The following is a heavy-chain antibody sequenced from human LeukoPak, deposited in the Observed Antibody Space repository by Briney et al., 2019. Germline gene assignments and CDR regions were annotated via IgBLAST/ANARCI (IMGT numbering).Heavy chain of an antibody. V-gene: IGHV3-48*03. Sequence: GGSLRLSCAVSGVTFSSYGMNWVRQAPGQGLERVSYISSSGSTIYYADSVKGRFTISRDNAQNSLYLQMNSRRAEDTAVYYGARDRSSWYGGACFDYWGQGTLVTVSS. CDR2: ISSSGSTI. CDR3: ARDRSSWYGGACFDY. CDR1: GVTFSSYG. J-gene: IGHJ4*02. D-gene: IGHD6-13*01.